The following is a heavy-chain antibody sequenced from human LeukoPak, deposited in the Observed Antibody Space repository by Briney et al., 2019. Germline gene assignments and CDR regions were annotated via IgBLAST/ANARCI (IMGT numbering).Heavy chain of an antibody. CDR3: VRGFLGPDY. V-gene: IGHV3-66*01. CDR1: GFTVSSNH. J-gene: IGHJ4*02. D-gene: IGHD3-3*01. CDR2: IYSGGST. Sequence: GGSLRLSCAASGFTVSSNHMSWVRQAPGKGLEWVSIIYSGGSTYYADSVKGRFTISRDNSKNTLYLQMNGLRAEDTAVYYCVRGFLGPDYWGQGTLVTVSS.